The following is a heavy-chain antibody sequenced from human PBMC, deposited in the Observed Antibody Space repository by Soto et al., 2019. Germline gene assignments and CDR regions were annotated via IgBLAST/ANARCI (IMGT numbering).Heavy chain of an antibody. CDR3: ASLVRGYSYGSLGY. V-gene: IGHV3-23*01. J-gene: IGHJ4*02. Sequence: PGGSLRLSCAASGFTFSSYAMSWVRQAPGKGLEWVSAISGSGGSTYYADSVKGRFTISRDNSKNTLYLQMNSLRAEDTAVYYCASLVRGYSYGSLGYWGQGTLVTVSS. CDR2: ISGSGGST. CDR1: GFTFSSYA. D-gene: IGHD5-18*01.